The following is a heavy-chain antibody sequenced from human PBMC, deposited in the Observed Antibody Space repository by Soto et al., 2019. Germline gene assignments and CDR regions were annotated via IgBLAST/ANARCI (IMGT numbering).Heavy chain of an antibody. Sequence: GGSMRLSCTASGFTCVYFAVNGVRQSPGKGLEWVGFIRSKAYGGTPEYAASAEGRFTISRDDSKSSAYLQMNSLKTEDTAVYYYSGSGTAVPNKYLEYWDQGAVAGVSS. D-gene: IGHD1-1*01. V-gene: IGHV3-49*04. CDR3: SGSGTAVPNKYLEY. CDR2: IRSKAYGGTP. J-gene: IGHJ4*02. CDR1: GFTCVYFA.